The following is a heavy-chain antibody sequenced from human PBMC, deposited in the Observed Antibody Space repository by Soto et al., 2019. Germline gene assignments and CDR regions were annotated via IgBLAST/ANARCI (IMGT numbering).Heavy chain of an antibody. CDR3: ARGAEDSSGYYYTIFDY. Sequence: SETLSLTCTVSGGSISSGDYYWSWIRQPPGKGLEWIGYIYYSGSTYYNPSLKSRVTISVDTSKNQFSLKLSSVTAADTAVYYCARGAEDSSGYYYTIFDYWGQGTLVTVS. CDR2: IYYSGST. J-gene: IGHJ4*02. D-gene: IGHD3-22*01. CDR1: GGSISSGDYY. V-gene: IGHV4-30-4*01.